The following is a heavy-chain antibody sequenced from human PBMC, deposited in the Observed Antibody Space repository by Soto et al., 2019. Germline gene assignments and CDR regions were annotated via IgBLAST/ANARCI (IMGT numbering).Heavy chain of an antibody. CDR2: IHYSGLT. D-gene: IGHD1-26*01. Sequence: ATQSLTCLFSTFSLRGFYGTLLRQPPGKILEWIGYIHYSGLTDYNPSLTSRATMSVDTSKNQFSLNLKSITAADTAVYYCVSVGVGIGTLSDSWVRGTLVTVSS. CDR3: VSVGVGIGTLSDS. CDR1: TFSLRGFY. V-gene: IGHV4-59*12. J-gene: IGHJ4*02.